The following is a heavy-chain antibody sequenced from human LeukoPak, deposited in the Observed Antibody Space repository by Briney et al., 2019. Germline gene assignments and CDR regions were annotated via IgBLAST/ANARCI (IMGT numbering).Heavy chain of an antibody. Sequence: SETLSLTCTVSGGSISSGGYYWSWIRQHPGKGLEWIGYIYYSGSTYPNPSLESRVTISVDTSKNQFSLNLSSVTAADTAVYYCARYCSSTNCYKGGFDPWGQGTLVTVSP. D-gene: IGHD2-2*02. CDR3: ARYCSSTNCYKGGFDP. CDR2: IYYSGST. V-gene: IGHV4-31*03. CDR1: GGSISSGGYY. J-gene: IGHJ5*02.